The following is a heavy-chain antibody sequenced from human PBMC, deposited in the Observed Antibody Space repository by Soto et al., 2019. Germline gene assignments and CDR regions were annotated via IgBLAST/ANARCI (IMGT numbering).Heavy chain of an antibody. V-gene: IGHV3-48*03. D-gene: IGHD3-22*01. CDR1: GFTFSSYE. CDR2: ISSSGSTI. J-gene: IGHJ6*02. Sequence: GWSLRLSCAAPGFTFSSYEMNWVRQAPGKGLEWVSYISSSGSTIYYADSVKGRFTISRDNAKNSLYLQMNSLRAEDTAVYYCARDYYYDSSGYYSEHYYYYGMDVWGQGTTVTVSS. CDR3: ARDYYYDSSGYYSEHYYYYGMDV.